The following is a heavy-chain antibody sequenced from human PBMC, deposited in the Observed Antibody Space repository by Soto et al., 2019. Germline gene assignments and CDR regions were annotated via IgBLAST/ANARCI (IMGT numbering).Heavy chain of an antibody. J-gene: IGHJ4*02. CDR3: ARDQSRDYYDSSDYFDY. D-gene: IGHD3-22*01. CDR1: GFTFSSYG. Sequence: SLRLSCAASGFTFSSYGMHWVRQAPGKGLEWVAVICNGGSNKYYADSVNGRFTISRDNAKNSLYLQMNSLRAEDTAVYYCARDQSRDYYDSSDYFDYWGQGTLVTVSS. CDR2: ICNGGSNK. V-gene: IGHV3-33*08.